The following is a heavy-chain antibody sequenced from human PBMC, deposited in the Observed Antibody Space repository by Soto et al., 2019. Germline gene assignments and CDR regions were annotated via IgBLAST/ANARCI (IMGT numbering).Heavy chain of an antibody. CDR2: INHSGST. D-gene: IGHD3-3*01. J-gene: IGHJ4*02. Sequence: PSETLSLTCAVYGGSFSGYYWSWVRQPPGKGLEWIGQINHSGSTNYNPSLKSRVTISVDTSKNQFSLKLSSVTAADTAVYYCARHSGGDYDFSSGQDFDYWGQGTLVTVSS. CDR3: ARHSGGDYDFSSGQDFDY. CDR1: GGSFSGYY. V-gene: IGHV4-34*01.